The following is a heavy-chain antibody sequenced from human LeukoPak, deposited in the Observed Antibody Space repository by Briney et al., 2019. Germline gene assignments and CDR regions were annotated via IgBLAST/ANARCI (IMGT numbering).Heavy chain of an antibody. CDR2: INPNSGGT. CDR3: ARAGQWLPIDAFDI. Sequence: GASVKVSCKASGYTFTGYYMHWVRQAPGQGLEWMGWINPNSGGTNYAQKFQGRVTMTRDTSISTAYMELSRLRSDDTAVYYCARAGQWLPIDAFDIWGQGTMVTVSS. V-gene: IGHV1-2*02. D-gene: IGHD6-19*01. CDR1: GYTFTGYY. J-gene: IGHJ3*02.